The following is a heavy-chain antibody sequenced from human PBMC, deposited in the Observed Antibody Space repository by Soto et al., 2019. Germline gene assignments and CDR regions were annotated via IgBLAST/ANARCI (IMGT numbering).Heavy chain of an antibody. V-gene: IGHV1-46*01. Sequence: ASVKVSCKASGYTFTSYYMHWVRQAPGQGLEWMGIINPSGGSTSYAQKFQGRVTMTRDTSTSTVYMELSSLRSEDTAVYYCAREGVKGYSYGPLGYYGMDVWGQGTTVTVSS. D-gene: IGHD5-18*01. CDR2: INPSGGST. J-gene: IGHJ6*02. CDR1: GYTFTSYY. CDR3: AREGVKGYSYGPLGYYGMDV.